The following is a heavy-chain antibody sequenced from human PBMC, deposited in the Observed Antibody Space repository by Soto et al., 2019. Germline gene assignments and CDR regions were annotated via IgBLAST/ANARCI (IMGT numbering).Heavy chain of an antibody. J-gene: IGHJ3*02. Sequence: PSETLSLTCTVSGGSISSYYWSWIRQPPGKGLEWIGYIYYSGSTNYSPSLKSRVTISVDTSKNQFSLKLSSVTAADTAVYYCARAPPFYSYGRPDAFDIWGQGTMVTVSS. V-gene: IGHV4-59*01. CDR3: ARAPPFYSYGRPDAFDI. CDR2: IYYSGST. CDR1: GGSISSYY. D-gene: IGHD5-18*01.